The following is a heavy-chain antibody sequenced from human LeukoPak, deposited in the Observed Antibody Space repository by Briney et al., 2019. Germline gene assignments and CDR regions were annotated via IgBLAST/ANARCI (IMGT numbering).Heavy chain of an antibody. CDR3: ARARWDLYYFDY. CDR1: GYTFTSYY. D-gene: IGHD1-26*01. CDR2: ISAYNGNT. V-gene: IGHV1-18*04. Sequence: ASVKVSCKASGYTFTSYYMHWVRQAPGQGLEWMGWISAYNGNTNYAQKLQGRVTMTTDTSTSTAYMELRSLRSDDTAVYYCARARWDLYYFDYWGQGTLVTVSS. J-gene: IGHJ4*02.